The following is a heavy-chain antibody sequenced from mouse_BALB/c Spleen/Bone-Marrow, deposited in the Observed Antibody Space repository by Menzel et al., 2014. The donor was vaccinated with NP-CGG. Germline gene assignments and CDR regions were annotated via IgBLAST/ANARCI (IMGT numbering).Heavy chain of an antibody. CDR2: ISHSGST. V-gene: IGHV3-8*02. D-gene: IGHD1-1*01. J-gene: IGHJ2*01. CDR3: ARDYGSSFDY. Sequence: VQLQQSGPSLVKPSQTLSLPCSVAGDSITSGYWNWIRKFPGNKFEYMGYISHSGSTYYNPSLKSRISITRDTSKNXFYLQLNSVTTEDTATYYCARDYGSSFDYWGQGTTLTVSS. CDR1: GDSITSGY.